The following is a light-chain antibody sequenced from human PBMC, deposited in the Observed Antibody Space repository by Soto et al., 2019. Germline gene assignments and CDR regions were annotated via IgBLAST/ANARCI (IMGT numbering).Light chain of an antibody. J-gene: IGKJ1*01. Sequence: DIVLTQSPDSLAVSLGERATINCKSSQSVLYSSNNKIYLAWYQQKSGQPPKLLIYWASTRESGVPDRFSGSGSGTDFTLTISSLQAEDVAVYYCQQYYSPWTFGQGTKVEIK. CDR1: QSVLYSSNNKIY. CDR2: WAS. CDR3: QQYYSPWT. V-gene: IGKV4-1*01.